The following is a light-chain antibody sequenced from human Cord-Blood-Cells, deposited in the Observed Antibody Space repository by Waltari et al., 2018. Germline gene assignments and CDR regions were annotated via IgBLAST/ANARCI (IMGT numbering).Light chain of an antibody. CDR3: QQSYSTPYT. Sequence: DIQVTQSPSSLSASVGDRVTITCRGSQSISNYLNWYQQKPGKAPKLLIYASSSLQSGVPSRCSGSGSGTDFTLTISRLQPEDFATYYCQQSYSTPYTFGQGTKLEIK. CDR2: ASS. CDR1: QSISNY. V-gene: IGKV1-39*01. J-gene: IGKJ2*01.